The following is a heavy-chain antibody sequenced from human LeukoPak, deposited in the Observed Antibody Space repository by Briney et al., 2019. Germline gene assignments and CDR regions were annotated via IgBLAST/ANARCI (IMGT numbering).Heavy chain of an antibody. J-gene: IGHJ4*02. CDR1: GFTFSSYA. CDR2: INSSGSST. Sequence: GGSLRLSCAASGFTFSSYAMSWVRQAPGKGLEWVSDINSSGSSTYYADSVKGRFTISRDNSKNTLYLQMNSLRAEDTAVYYCAKGFSSSSQFDYWGQGTLVTVSS. D-gene: IGHD6-6*01. CDR3: AKGFSSSSQFDY. V-gene: IGHV3-23*01.